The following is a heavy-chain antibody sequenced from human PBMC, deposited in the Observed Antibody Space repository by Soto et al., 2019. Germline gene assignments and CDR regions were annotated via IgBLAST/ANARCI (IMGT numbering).Heavy chain of an antibody. J-gene: IGHJ5*02. CDR1: GFTFSNYA. CDR3: AKDLSTDFLSGHSFTFDP. V-gene: IGHV3-23*01. CDR2: ISGSGGST. D-gene: IGHD3-3*01. Sequence: GGSLRLSCAASGFTFSNYAMNWVRQAPGKGLEWVSGISGSGGSTYYADSVKGRLIISRDNSKNTLDLQMNSLRAEDTAVYYCAKDLSTDFLSGHSFTFDPWGQGTRATFSS.